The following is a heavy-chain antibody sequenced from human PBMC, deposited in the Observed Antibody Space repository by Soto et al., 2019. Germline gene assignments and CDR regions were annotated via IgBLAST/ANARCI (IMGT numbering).Heavy chain of an antibody. V-gene: IGHV4-39*01. CDR2: IYYSGST. CDR3: ARQWRDSINSYFDY. CDR1: GGSISSSSYY. Sequence: QLQLQESGPGLVKPSETLSLTCTVSGGSISSSSYYWGWIRQPPGKGLEWIGSIYYSGSTYYNPSLKSRVTIFVDTSKNQFSLKLSSVTAADTAVYYCARQWRDSINSYFDYWGQGTLVTVSS. J-gene: IGHJ4*02. D-gene: IGHD3-22*01.